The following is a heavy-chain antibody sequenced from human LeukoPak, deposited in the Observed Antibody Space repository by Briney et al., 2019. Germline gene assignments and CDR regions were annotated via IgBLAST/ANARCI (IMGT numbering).Heavy chain of an antibody. Sequence: AASVKVSCKASGYTFTGYYMHWVRQAPGQGLEWMGWINPNSGGTNYAQKFQGRVTMTRDTSISTAYMELSRLRSDDTAVYYCARAYCGGDCYATFAYWGQGTLVTVSS. CDR1: GYTFTGYY. V-gene: IGHV1-2*02. D-gene: IGHD2-21*02. CDR2: INPNSGGT. J-gene: IGHJ4*02. CDR3: ARAYCGGDCYATFAY.